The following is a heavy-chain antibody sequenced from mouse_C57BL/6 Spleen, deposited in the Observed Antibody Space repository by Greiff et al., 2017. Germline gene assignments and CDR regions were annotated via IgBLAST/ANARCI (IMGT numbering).Heavy chain of an antibody. CDR2: IYPGDGDT. Sequence: VKLMESGPALVKPGASVKISCKASGYAFSSSWMNWVKQRPGKGLEWIGRIYPGDGDTNYNGKFKGKATLTADKSSSTAYMQLSSLTSEDSAVYFCARFAYGSSYYAMDYWGQGTSVTVSS. D-gene: IGHD1-1*01. CDR1: GYAFSSSW. V-gene: IGHV1-82*01. CDR3: ARFAYGSSYYAMDY. J-gene: IGHJ4*01.